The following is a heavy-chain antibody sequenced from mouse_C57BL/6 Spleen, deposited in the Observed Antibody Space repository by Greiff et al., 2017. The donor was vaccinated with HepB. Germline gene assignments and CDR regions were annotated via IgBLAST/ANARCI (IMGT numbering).Heavy chain of an antibody. CDR2: IYPRSGNT. D-gene: IGHD2-4*01. CDR1: GYTFTSYG. CDR3: ARDYDYGKDY. J-gene: IGHJ4*01. V-gene: IGHV1-81*01. Sequence: VQLQESGAELARPGASVKLSCKASGYTFTSYGISWVKQRTGQGLEWIGEIYPRSGNTYYNEKFKGKATLTADKSSSTAYMELRSLTSEDSAVYFCARDYDYGKDYWGQGTSVTVSS.